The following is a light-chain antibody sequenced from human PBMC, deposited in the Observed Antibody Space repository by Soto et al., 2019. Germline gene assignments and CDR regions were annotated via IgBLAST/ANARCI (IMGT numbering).Light chain of an antibody. CDR3: QQYGSSLTWT. CDR1: QSVTSSY. J-gene: IGKJ1*01. V-gene: IGKV3-20*01. Sequence: EIVLTQSPGTLSLSPGERVTLSYRASQSVTSSYLAWYQKKPGQAPRLLIYGASSRATGVPDRFSGSGSGTDFTLTISRLEPEDFAVYYCQQYGSSLTWTFGQGTKVEIQ. CDR2: GAS.